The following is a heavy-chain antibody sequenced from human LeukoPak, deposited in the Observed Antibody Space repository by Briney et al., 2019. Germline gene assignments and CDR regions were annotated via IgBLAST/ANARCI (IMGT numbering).Heavy chain of an antibody. J-gene: IGHJ6*03. V-gene: IGHV4-59*01. CDR3: ARVSVAVAGGTYYYYYMDV. Sequence: PSETLSRTGTGSAGSSSSYYWSWIRQRPGKGLEWVGYTYYSGSTNYIPSLKSRVTISVDTSKNQFSLKLSSVTAADTAVYYCARVSVAVAGGTYYYYYMDVWGKGTTVTISS. CDR1: AGSSSSYY. D-gene: IGHD6-19*01. CDR2: TYYSGST.